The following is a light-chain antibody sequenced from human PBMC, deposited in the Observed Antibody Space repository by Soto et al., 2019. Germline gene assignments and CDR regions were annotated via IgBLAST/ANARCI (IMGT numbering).Light chain of an antibody. Sequence: QSALTQPASVAGSPGQSITISCTGTNSELGSYNLVSWFQQHPGKVPIVMMYEGTKRPSGVSDRFSGSKSDNTASQTISGLQAGDEGDYDCCSYAGDYMFVFGTGTNLTVL. CDR3: CSYAGDYMFV. CDR2: EGT. J-gene: IGLJ1*01. CDR1: NSELGSYNL. V-gene: IGLV2-23*01.